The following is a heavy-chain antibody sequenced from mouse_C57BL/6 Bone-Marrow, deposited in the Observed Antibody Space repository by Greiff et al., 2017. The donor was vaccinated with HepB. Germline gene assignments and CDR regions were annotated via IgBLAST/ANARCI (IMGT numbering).Heavy chain of an antibody. CDR1: GYTFTSYW. Sequence: VQLQQSGTELVKPGASVKLSCKASGYTFTSYWMHWVKQRPGQGLEWIGNINPSNGGTNYNEKFKSKATLTVDKSSSTAYMQLSSLTSEDSAVYYCARSETTVRGFAYWGQGTLVTVSA. V-gene: IGHV1-53*01. D-gene: IGHD2-13*01. CDR2: INPSNGGT. CDR3: ARSETTVRGFAY. J-gene: IGHJ3*01.